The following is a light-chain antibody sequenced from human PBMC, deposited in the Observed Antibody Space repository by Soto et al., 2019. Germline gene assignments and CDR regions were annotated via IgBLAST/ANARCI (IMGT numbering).Light chain of an antibody. Sequence: ALTQPASVSGSPGQSITISCTGTSSDVGSYNLVSWYQQHPGKAPKLMIYEGSKRPSGVSNRFSGSKSGNTASLTISGLQAEDEADYYCCSYAGSSTPVVFGGGTKVTVL. CDR1: SSDVGSYNL. CDR3: CSYAGSSTPVV. J-gene: IGLJ2*01. CDR2: EGS. V-gene: IGLV2-23*01.